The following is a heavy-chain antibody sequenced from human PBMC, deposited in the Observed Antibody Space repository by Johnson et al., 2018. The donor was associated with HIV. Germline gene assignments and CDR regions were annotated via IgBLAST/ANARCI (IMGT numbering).Heavy chain of an antibody. J-gene: IGHJ3*02. D-gene: IGHD3-10*01. CDR1: GFTFSNYG. CDR2: INSDGSST. V-gene: IGHV3-74*01. Sequence: VQLVESGGGVVRPWGSLRLSCAASGFTFSNYGMHWVRQGPGKGLVWVSRINSDGSSTSYADSVKGRFTISRDNSKNTLYLQMNSLRAEDTAVYYCARDSVWFWELYAFDIWGQGTMVTVSS. CDR3: ARDSVWFWELYAFDI.